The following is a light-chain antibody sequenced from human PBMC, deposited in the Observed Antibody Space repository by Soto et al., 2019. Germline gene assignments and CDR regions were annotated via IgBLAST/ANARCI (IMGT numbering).Light chain of an antibody. CDR3: SSYTSSGTPHVV. V-gene: IGLV2-14*01. CDR1: SSDVGGYNY. Sequence: QSALTQPRSVSGSPGQSVTISCTGTSSDVGGYNYVSWYQQHPGRVPKLMIYEVSNRPSGVSNRFSASKSGNTASLTISGLQAEDEADYYCSSYTSSGTPHVVFGGGTKLTVL. J-gene: IGLJ2*01. CDR2: EVS.